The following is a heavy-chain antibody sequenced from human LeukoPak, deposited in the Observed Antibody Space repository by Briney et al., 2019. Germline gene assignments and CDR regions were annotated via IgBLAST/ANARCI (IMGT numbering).Heavy chain of an antibody. CDR1: GGSISSSSYY. V-gene: IGHV4-39*02. CDR2: IYYSGST. CDR3: ARERSVAAAGTPYYYYGMDV. Sequence: SQTLSLTCTLSGGSISSSSYYWGWIRQPPGKGLEWIGSIYYSGSTYYNPSDRSRVTISVDTPKNRYSLKLSFVSAADTAVYYCARERSVAAAGTPYYYYGMDVWGQGTTVTVSS. J-gene: IGHJ6*02. D-gene: IGHD6-13*01.